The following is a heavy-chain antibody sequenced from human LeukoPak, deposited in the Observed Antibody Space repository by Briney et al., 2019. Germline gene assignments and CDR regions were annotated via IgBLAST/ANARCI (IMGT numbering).Heavy chain of an antibody. CDR3: ARRYYGSGSYTFFDY. Sequence: GESLEISCKGSGYGFSSYWIGWVRPVPGKGLEWMGGVYPGDSDTRYSPSFQGQVTISVDKSISTAYLQWSSLKASDTAMYYCARRYYGSGSYTFFDYWGQGTLVTVSS. J-gene: IGHJ4*02. CDR1: GYGFSSYW. V-gene: IGHV5-51*01. D-gene: IGHD3-10*01. CDR2: VYPGDSDT.